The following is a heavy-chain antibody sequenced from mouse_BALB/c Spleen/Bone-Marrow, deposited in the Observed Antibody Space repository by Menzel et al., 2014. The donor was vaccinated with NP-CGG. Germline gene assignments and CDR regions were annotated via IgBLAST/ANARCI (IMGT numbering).Heavy chain of an antibody. CDR3: ARHAYYDQTEVSFVY. D-gene: IGHD2-4*01. CDR1: GFTFNNYG. CDR2: ISGGGSYT. Sequence: EVKVVESGGGLVKSGGSLKLSCAASGFTFNNYGMSWVRRTPEKRLEWVATISGGGSYTFYPDSVKGRFTISRDNAKNDLYLQLSSLRSEDTALYYCARHAYYDQTEVSFVYWGQGTLVTVSA. J-gene: IGHJ3*01. V-gene: IGHV5-9-2*01.